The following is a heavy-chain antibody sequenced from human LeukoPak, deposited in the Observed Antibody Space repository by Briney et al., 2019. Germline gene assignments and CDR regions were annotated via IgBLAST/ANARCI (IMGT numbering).Heavy chain of an antibody. D-gene: IGHD5-18*01. CDR3: AKGPRFPEAMVTG. Sequence: SLRLSCAASGFTFSSYGMHWVCQAPGKGLEWVAVISYDGSNKYYADSVKGRFTISRDNSKNTLYLQMNGLRAEDTAVYYCAKGPRFPEAMVTGWGQGTLVTVSS. V-gene: IGHV3-30*18. CDR2: ISYDGSNK. J-gene: IGHJ4*02. CDR1: GFTFSSYG.